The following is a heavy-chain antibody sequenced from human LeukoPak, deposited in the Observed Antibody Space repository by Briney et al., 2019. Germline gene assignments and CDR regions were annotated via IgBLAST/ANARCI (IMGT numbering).Heavy chain of an antibody. J-gene: IGHJ6*03. CDR3: AKDGEWLQAARDYYYYMAV. D-gene: IGHD5-24*01. CDR1: GFTFDDYA. Sequence: GGSLRLSCAASGFTFDDYAMHWVRQAPGKGLEWVSLISGDGGSTYYADSVKGRFTISRDNSKNSLYLQMNSLRTEDTALYYCAKDGEWLQAARDYYYYMAVWGKGTTVTVSS. V-gene: IGHV3-43*02. CDR2: ISGDGGST.